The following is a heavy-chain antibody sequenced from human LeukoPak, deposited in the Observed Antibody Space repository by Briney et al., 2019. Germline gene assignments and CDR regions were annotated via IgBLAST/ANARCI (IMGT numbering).Heavy chain of an antibody. CDR2: IIPIFGTA. Sequence: SVKVSCKASGYTFTGYYMHWVRQAPGQGLEWMGGIIPIFGTANYAQKFQGRVTITADKSTSTAYMELSSVTAADTAVYYCARGFLAGWWYYYYMDVWGKGTTVTVSS. D-gene: IGHD6-19*01. V-gene: IGHV1-69*06. J-gene: IGHJ6*03. CDR3: ARGFLAGWWYYYYMDV. CDR1: GYTFTGYY.